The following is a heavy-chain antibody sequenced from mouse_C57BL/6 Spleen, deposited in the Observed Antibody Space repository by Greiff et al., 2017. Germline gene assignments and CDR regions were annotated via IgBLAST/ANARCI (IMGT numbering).Heavy chain of an antibody. CDR1: GFNIKDYY. D-gene: IGHD4-1*01. V-gene: IGHV14-1*01. Sequence: EVQLQQSGAELVRPGASVKLSCPASGFNIKDYYMHWVKQRPEQGLEWIGRIDPEDGDTEYAPKFQGKATMTADTSSNTAYLQLSSLTSEDTAVYYCTTSNWDRRFAYWGQGTLVTVSA. J-gene: IGHJ3*01. CDR3: TTSNWDRRFAY. CDR2: IDPEDGDT.